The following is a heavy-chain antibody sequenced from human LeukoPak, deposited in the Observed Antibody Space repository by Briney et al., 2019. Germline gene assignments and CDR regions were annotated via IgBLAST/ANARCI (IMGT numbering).Heavy chain of an antibody. D-gene: IGHD4-11*01. J-gene: IGHJ5*02. V-gene: IGHV4-59*01. CDR1: GGSISNYY. CDR3: ARDMYSNYASSAFDP. CDR2: IYYSGST. Sequence: PSETLSLTCTVSGGSISNYYWNWIRQPPGKGLEWIGYIYYSGSTNYNPSLKSRVTISVDTSKNQFSLKLSSVAAADTALYYCARDMYSNYASSAFDPWGRGALVTVSS.